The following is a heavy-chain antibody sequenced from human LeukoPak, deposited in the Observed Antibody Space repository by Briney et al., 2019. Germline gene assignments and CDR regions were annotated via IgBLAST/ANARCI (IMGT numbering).Heavy chain of an antibody. CDR3: AKSDHGFWTGYKK. CDR1: GFTFSSNA. D-gene: IGHD3/OR15-3a*01. Sequence: GGSLRLSCAASGFTFSSNAMSWVRQAPGKGLEWVSTISGSGGSTYYADSVKGRFTISRDNSKNRLYLQMNSPRADDTAVYYCAKSDHGFWTGYKKWGQGTLVTVSS. J-gene: IGHJ4*02. V-gene: IGHV3-23*01. CDR2: ISGSGGST.